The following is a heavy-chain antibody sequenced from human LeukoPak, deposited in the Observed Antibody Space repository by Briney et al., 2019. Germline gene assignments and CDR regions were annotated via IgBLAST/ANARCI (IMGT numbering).Heavy chain of an antibody. CDR1: GFTFSSYA. CDR3: AKGLSTWQLWSYFDY. CDR2: ISGSGGST. D-gene: IGHD5-18*01. V-gene: IGHV3-23*01. Sequence: GRSLRLSCAASGFTFSSYAMHWVRQAPGKGLEWVSAISGSGGSTYYADSVKGRFTISRDNSKNTLYLQMNSLRAEDTAVYYCAKGLSTWQLWSYFDYWGQGTLVTVSS. J-gene: IGHJ4*02.